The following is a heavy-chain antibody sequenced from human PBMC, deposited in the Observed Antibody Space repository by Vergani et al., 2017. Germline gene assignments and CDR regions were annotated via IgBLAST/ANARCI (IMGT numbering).Heavy chain of an antibody. V-gene: IGHV4-59*10. CDR1: GGSFSGYY. Sequence: VQLQQWGAGLLKPSETLSLTCAVYGGSFSGYYWSWIRQPAGKGLEWIGRIYTSGSTNYNPSLKSRVTMSVDTSKHQFSLKLSSVTAADTAVYYCARGAAVPDAIPIYSYAENDAFDIWGQGTMVTVSS. CDR3: ARGAAVPDAIPIYSYAENDAFDI. J-gene: IGHJ3*02. D-gene: IGHD2-2*02. CDR2: IYTSGST.